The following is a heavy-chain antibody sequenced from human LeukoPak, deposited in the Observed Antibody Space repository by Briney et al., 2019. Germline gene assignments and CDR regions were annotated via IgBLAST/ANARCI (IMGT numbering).Heavy chain of an antibody. CDR2: IFISGYT. CDR1: GYSISSGYY. J-gene: IGHJ6*03. D-gene: IGHD2-21*02. CDR3: ARDILTVQRDYFYYMDV. Sequence: KPSETLSLTCTVSGYSISSGYYWSWIRQPAGKGLEWIGRIFISGYTNYNPSLKSRLTMSVDTSKNQFSLKLSSVTAADTAVYYCARDILTVQRDYFYYMDVWGKGTPVTISS. V-gene: IGHV4-4*07.